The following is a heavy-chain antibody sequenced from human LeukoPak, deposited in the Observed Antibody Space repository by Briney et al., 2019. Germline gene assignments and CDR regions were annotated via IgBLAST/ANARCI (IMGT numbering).Heavy chain of an antibody. D-gene: IGHD3-3*01. CDR3: AKDSSPLIDYDFWSGYSSYFDY. CDR1: GFTFSSYG. J-gene: IGHJ4*02. CDR2: ISYDGSNK. Sequence: GGSLRLSCAASGFTFSSYGMHWVRQAPGKGLEWVAVISYDGSNKYYADSVKGRFTISRDNSKNTLYLQMNSLRAEDTAVYYCAKDSSPLIDYDFWSGYSSYFDYWGQGTLVTVSS. V-gene: IGHV3-30*18.